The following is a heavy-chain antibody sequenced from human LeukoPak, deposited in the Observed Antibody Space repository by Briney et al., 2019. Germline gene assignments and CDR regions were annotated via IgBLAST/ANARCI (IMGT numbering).Heavy chain of an antibody. D-gene: IGHD3-22*01. V-gene: IGHV4-38-2*01. CDR1: DFSISSGHY. CDR3: ARSTFSHASTGGYDY. CDR2: IYHSGST. J-gene: IGHJ4*02. Sequence: SETLSLTCVVSDFSISSGHYWGWIRQPPGKGLEWIGTIYHSGSTYYTPSLQSRVTISVDMSKNQFSLRLSRVTVADTAVYFCARSTFSHASTGGYDYWGKGILVTVSS.